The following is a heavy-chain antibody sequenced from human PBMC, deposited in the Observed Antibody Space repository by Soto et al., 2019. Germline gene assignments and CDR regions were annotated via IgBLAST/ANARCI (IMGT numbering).Heavy chain of an antibody. CDR2: IKPDESEK. J-gene: IGHJ5*02. V-gene: IGHV3-7*01. Sequence: PGGSLRLSCTASGFTFSDSWMTWVRQAPGKGLEWVARIKPDESEKKYADSVKGRFLISRDNAKNSMYLQMDSLRGEDTAVYYCVRGGSNYASWGQGTLVTVSS. CDR3: VRGGSNYAS. D-gene: IGHD4-4*01. CDR1: GFTFSDSW.